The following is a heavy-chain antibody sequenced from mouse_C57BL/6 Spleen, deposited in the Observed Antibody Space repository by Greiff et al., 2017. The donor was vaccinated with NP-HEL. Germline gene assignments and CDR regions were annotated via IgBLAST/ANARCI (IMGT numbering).Heavy chain of an antibody. J-gene: IGHJ4*01. CDR3: ARQGYDDYYAMDY. V-gene: IGHV1-19*01. CDR1: GYTFTDYY. Sequence: EVQLQQSGPVLVKPGASVKMSCKASGYTFTDYYMNWVKQSHGKSLEWIGVINPYNGGTSYNQKFTGKATLTVDKSSSTAYMELNSLTSEDSAVYYCARQGYDDYYAMDYWGQGTSVTVSS. CDR2: INPYNGGT. D-gene: IGHD2-2*01.